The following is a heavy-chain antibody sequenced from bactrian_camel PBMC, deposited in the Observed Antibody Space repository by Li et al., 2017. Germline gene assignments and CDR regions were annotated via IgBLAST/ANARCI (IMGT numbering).Heavy chain of an antibody. CDR2: ISRGGGST. J-gene: IGHJ4*01. CDR1: GFTFSNYA. CDR3: GNCRYGASCMY. Sequence: VQLVESGGGLVQPGGSLRLSCAASGFTFSNYAMSWVRQAPGKGLEWVSQISRGGGSTYYADSVKGRFTISRDTAKNTVYLQLNSLKTEDMAMYYCGNCRYGASCMYWGQGTQVTVS. V-gene: IGHV3S40*01. D-gene: IGHD6*01.